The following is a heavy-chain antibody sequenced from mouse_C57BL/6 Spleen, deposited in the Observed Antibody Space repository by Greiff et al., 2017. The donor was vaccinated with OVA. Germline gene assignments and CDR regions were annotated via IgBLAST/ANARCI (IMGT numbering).Heavy chain of an antibody. CDR1: GYTFTSYW. CDR2: IYPGSGST. J-gene: IGHJ2*01. V-gene: IGHV1-55*01. D-gene: IGHD4-1*01. Sequence: VQLQQPGAELVKPGASVKMSCTASGYTFTSYWITWVKQRPGQGLEWIGDIYPGSGSTNYNEKFKSKATLTVDTSSSTAYMQLSSLTSEDSAVYYCARELTGKDLDYWGQGTTLTVSS. CDR3: ARELTGKDLDY.